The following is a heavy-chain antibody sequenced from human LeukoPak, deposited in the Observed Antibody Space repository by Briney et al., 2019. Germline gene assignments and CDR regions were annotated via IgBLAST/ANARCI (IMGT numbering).Heavy chain of an antibody. Sequence: KPSETLSLTCTVSGGSISSYYRSWIRQPPGKGLEWIGYIYYSGSTNYNPSLKSRVTISVDTSKNQFSLKLSSVTAADTAVYYCKGGSYPDAFDIWGQGTVVTVSS. J-gene: IGHJ3*02. CDR2: IYYSGST. V-gene: IGHV4-59*01. CDR1: GGSISSYY. CDR3: KGGSYPDAFDI. D-gene: IGHD1-26*01.